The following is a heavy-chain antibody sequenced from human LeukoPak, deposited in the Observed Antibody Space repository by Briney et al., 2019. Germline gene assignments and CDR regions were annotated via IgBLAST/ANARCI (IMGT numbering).Heavy chain of an antibody. Sequence: ASVKVSCKASGYTFTNFDVNWVRQAAGQGLEWMGYINLNNGDTDSAQKFQGRITMTRDTSINTAYMELSSLRSDDSAMYYCAIGRIGIAWGQGTLVTVSS. D-gene: IGHD1-14*01. V-gene: IGHV1-8*02. CDR3: AIGRIGIA. J-gene: IGHJ5*02. CDR1: GYTFTNFD. CDR2: INLNNGDT.